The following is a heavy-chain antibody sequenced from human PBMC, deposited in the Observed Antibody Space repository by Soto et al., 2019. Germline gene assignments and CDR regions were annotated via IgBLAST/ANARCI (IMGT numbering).Heavy chain of an antibody. J-gene: IGHJ6*02. V-gene: IGHV3-21*01. CDR1: GFTFSSYS. Sequence: GGSLRLSCAASGFTFSSYSMNWVRQAPGKGLEWVSSISSSSSYVYYADSVKGRFTISRDNAKNSLYLQMNSLRAEDTAVYYCAREGYYYYGMDVWGQGTRVTVSS. CDR3: AREGYYYYGMDV. CDR2: ISSSSSYV.